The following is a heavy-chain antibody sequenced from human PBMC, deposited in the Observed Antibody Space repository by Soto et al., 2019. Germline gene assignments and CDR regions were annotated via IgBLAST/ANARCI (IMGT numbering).Heavy chain of an antibody. J-gene: IGHJ6*02. V-gene: IGHV3-30-3*01. CDR1: GFTFSSYA. D-gene: IGHD5-18*01. Sequence: GGSLRLSCAASGFTFSSYAMHWVRQAPGKGLEWVAVISYDGSNKYYADSVKGRFTISRDNSKNTLYLQMNSLRAEDTAVYYCAGDKDRGYSYGFSHYGMDVWGQGTTVTVSS. CDR3: AGDKDRGYSYGFSHYGMDV. CDR2: ISYDGSNK.